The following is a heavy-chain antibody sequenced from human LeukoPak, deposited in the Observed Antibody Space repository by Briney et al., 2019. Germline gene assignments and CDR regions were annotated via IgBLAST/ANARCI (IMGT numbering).Heavy chain of an antibody. J-gene: IGHJ6*03. CDR2: INHSGST. Sequence: SETLSLTCAVYGGSFSGYYWSWIRQPPGKGLERIGEINHSGSTNYNPSLKSRVTISVDTSKNQFSLKLSSVTAADTAVYYCARGDLPDYYYYYMDVWGKGTTVTVSS. CDR3: ARGDLPDYYYYYMDV. V-gene: IGHV4-34*01. CDR1: GGSFSGYY.